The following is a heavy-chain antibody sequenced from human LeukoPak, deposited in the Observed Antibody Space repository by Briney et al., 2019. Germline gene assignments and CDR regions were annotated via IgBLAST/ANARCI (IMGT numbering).Heavy chain of an antibody. CDR1: GFTVSTND. V-gene: IGHV3-53*01. Sequence: GGSLRLSCAASGFTVSTNDMSWVRQAPGKGLDWVSAIYSGDTTYYADSVKGRFTISRDNSKNTLYLQMNSLRPEDTALYYCARHRIPEDDGFSAPLSSVFPAPLSKWGQGTLVTVS. D-gene: IGHD1-14*01. CDR2: IYSGDTT. CDR3: ARHRIPEDDGFSAPLSSVFPAPLSK. J-gene: IGHJ4*02.